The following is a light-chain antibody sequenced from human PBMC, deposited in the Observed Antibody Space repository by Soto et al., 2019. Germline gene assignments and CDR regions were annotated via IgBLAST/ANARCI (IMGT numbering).Light chain of an antibody. CDR2: EVS. CDR1: SSDVGGYNY. Sequence: QSALTQPASVSGSPGQSITISCTGTSSDVGGYNYVSWYQQHPGKAPKLMIYEVSDRPSGVSNRFSGSKSGNTASLTISGLQAEDEADYYCSSYTITSTYVVGTGTKVIV. J-gene: IGLJ1*01. CDR3: SSYTITSTYV. V-gene: IGLV2-14*01.